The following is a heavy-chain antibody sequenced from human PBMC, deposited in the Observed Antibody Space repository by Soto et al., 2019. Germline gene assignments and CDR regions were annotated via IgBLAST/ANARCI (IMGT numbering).Heavy chain of an antibody. J-gene: IGHJ4*02. CDR2: ISYDGSNT. D-gene: IGHD3-10*01. CDR1: GFPFTTYG. V-gene: IGHV3-30*03. Sequence: QVQLVESGGGVVQPGRSLRLSCAASGFPFTTYGMHWVREGPGKGLEWVAVISYDGSNTYYADSVKGRFIISRDNSKNALYLQMNSVSPEDTALYYCVGGQYYFDYRGQGTLVTVSS. CDR3: VGGQYYFDY.